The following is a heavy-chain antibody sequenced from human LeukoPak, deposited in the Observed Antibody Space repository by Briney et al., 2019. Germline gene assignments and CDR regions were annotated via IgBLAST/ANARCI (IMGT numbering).Heavy chain of an antibody. V-gene: IGHV3-9*03. Sequence: PGGSLRLSCAASGFTFDDYAMHWVRQAPGKGLEWVSGITWNSDSIDYADSVKGRFTISRDNAKNSLYLQMNSLRAEDMALYYCAKDSSDGYYFDYWGQGTLVTVSS. CDR3: AKDSSDGYYFDY. J-gene: IGHJ4*02. D-gene: IGHD5-24*01. CDR2: ITWNSDSI. CDR1: GFTFDDYA.